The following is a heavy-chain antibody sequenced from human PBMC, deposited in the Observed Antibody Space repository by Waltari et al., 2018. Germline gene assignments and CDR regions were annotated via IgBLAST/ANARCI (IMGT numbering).Heavy chain of an antibody. V-gene: IGHV3-9*01. CDR1: GFNVHDYA. Sequence: EVQLVESGGGLVQPGGSLRLACAASGFNVHDYAMHWVRQPPGKGPGWVSRISWNGVTIGYADSVKGRFTISRDNAKNSLFLQMNGLRDEDTALYHCAKRYNWNDEGHFDYWGQGTLVTVSS. D-gene: IGHD1-1*01. CDR2: ISWNGVTI. J-gene: IGHJ4*02. CDR3: AKRYNWNDEGHFDY.